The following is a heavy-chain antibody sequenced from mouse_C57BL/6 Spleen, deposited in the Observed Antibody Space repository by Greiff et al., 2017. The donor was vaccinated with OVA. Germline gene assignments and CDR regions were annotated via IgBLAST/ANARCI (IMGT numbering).Heavy chain of an antibody. D-gene: IGHD1-2*01. CDR3: ARVIDGSLFAY. Sequence: VQLQQSGAELVKPGASVKLSCTASGFNIKDYYMHWVKQRTEQGLEWIGRIDPEDGVTKYAPKFQGKATITADTSSNTAYLQLSSLTSEDTAVYYCARVIDGSLFAYWGQGTLVTVSA. CDR1: GFNIKDYY. CDR2: IDPEDGVT. J-gene: IGHJ3*01. V-gene: IGHV14-2*01.